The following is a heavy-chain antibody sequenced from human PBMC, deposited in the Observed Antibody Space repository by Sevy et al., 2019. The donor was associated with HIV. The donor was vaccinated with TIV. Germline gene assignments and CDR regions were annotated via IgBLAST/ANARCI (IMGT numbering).Heavy chain of an antibody. CDR3: ARVPLWFGPFDY. V-gene: IGHV4-34*01. Sequence: SKTLSLTCAVYGGSFSGYYWSWIRQPPGKGLEWIGEINHSGSTNYNPSLKSRVTISVDTSKNQFSLKLSSVTAADTAVYYCARVPLWFGPFDYWGQGTLVTVSS. CDR1: GGSFSGYY. CDR2: INHSGST. D-gene: IGHD3-10*01. J-gene: IGHJ4*02.